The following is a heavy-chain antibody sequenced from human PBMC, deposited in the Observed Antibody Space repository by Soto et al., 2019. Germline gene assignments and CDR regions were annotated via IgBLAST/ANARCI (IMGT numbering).Heavy chain of an antibody. CDR2: IYYSGST. CDR1: GGSISSGGYY. D-gene: IGHD3-10*01. J-gene: IGHJ5*01. Sequence: SETLSLTCTVSGGSISSGGYYWSWIRQHPGKGLEWIGYIYYSGSTYYNPSLKSRVTISVDTSKNQFSLKLSSVTAADTAVYFCARDGPPLRTYFVSLGQRTPVTGSA. CDR3: ARDGPPLRTYFVS. V-gene: IGHV4-31*03.